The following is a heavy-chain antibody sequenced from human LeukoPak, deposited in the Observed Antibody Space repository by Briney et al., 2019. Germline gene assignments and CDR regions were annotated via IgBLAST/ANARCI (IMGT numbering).Heavy chain of an antibody. CDR2: ISAYNGNT. CDR3: ARVYDILTGYYRRTLDY. D-gene: IGHD3-9*01. CDR1: GYTFTSYG. V-gene: IGHV1-18*01. J-gene: IGHJ4*02. Sequence: ASVKVSCKASGYTFTSYGISWVRQAPGQGLVWMGWISAYNGNTNYAQKLQGRVTMTTDTSTSTAYMELRSLRSDDTAVYYCARVYDILTGYYRRTLDYWGQGALVTVSS.